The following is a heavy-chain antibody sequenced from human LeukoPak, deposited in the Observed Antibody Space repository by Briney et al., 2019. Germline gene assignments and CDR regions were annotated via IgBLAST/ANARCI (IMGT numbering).Heavy chain of an antibody. CDR1: GGSISSYY. CDR3: ASVAMATTNFDY. Sequence: PSETLSLTCTVSGGSISSYYWSWIRQPPGKGLEWIGEINHSGITNHNPSLKSRVTISVDTSKNEISLKVSSVSAADTAAYYCASVAMATTNFDYWGQGILVTVSS. J-gene: IGHJ4*02. V-gene: IGHV4-34*01. CDR2: INHSGIT. D-gene: IGHD5-24*01.